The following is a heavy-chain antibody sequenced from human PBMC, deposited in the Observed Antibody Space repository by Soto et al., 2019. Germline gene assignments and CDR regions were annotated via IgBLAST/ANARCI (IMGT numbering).Heavy chain of an antibody. CDR1: GGSISSYY. CDR2: IYYSGST. Sequence: SETLSLTCTVSGGSISSYYWSWIRQPPGKGLEWIGYIYYSGSTNYNPSLKSRVTISVDTSKNQFSLKLSSVTAADTTVYYCARSLWGHPYFDYWGQVTLVTVSS. D-gene: IGHD7-27*01. CDR3: ARSLWGHPYFDY. J-gene: IGHJ4*02. V-gene: IGHV4-59*08.